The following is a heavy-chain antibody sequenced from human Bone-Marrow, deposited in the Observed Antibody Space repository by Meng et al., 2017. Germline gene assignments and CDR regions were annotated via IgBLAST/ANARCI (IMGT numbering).Heavy chain of an antibody. CDR2: ISYDGSNK. CDR1: RFTCSIYA. Sequence: GGSLSLSCAAARFTCSIYAMHWVRHAPSKGLAWVAVISYDGSNKYYADSVKGRFTISRDNSKNPLYLQMNSLRAEDTAVYDCARGGGEIMITFGGVIVNFPLDYWGQGTLVTVSS. V-gene: IGHV3-30*04. D-gene: IGHD3-16*02. CDR3: ARGGGEIMITFGGVIVNFPLDY. J-gene: IGHJ4*02.